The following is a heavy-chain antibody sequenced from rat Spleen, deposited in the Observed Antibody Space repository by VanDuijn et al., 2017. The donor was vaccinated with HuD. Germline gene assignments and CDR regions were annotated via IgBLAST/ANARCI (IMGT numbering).Heavy chain of an antibody. CDR2: IWGDGST. CDR1: GFSLTSYG. Sequence: QVQLKESGPGLMQPSQTLSLTCTVSGFSLTSYGVSWVRQPPGKGLEWMGGIWGDGSTNYNSALKSRLSISRDTSKSQVFLKMNSLQTEDTAIYFCTRVELGGFAYWGQGTLVTVSS. CDR3: TRVELGGFAY. J-gene: IGHJ3*01. D-gene: IGHD5-1*01. V-gene: IGHV2-13*01.